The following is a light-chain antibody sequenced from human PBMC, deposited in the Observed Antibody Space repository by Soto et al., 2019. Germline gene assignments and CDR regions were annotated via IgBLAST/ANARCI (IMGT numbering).Light chain of an antibody. CDR1: QSVRSN. Sequence: EIVMTQSTATLSVSPGERATLSCRASQSVRSNLAWYQQKPGQPPRLLIYGASTRATGIPARFSGSGSGTECTLTISSLQSEDFAVDYCQQYHNCPLTFGQGNKVHIQ. V-gene: IGKV3-15*01. J-gene: IGKJ1*01. CDR3: QQYHNCPLT. CDR2: GAS.